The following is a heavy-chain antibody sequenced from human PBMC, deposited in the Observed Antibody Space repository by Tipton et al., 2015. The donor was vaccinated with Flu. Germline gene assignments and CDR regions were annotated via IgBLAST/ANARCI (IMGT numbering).Heavy chain of an antibody. D-gene: IGHD6-13*01. CDR3: ARAWAAAGSA. CDR2: INQDGSVK. V-gene: IGHV3-7*01. J-gene: IGHJ5*02. CDR1: GFGLSSYW. Sequence: SLRLSCVGSGFGLSSYWMSWVRQAPGKGLEWVANINQDGSVKFFVDSVKGRFIISRDNAKNSVYLQMNSLRLEDTGVYYCARAWAAAGSAWGQGSLVTVSS.